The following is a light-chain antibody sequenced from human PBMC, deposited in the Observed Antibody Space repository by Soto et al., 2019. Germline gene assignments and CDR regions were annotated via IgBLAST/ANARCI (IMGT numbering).Light chain of an antibody. J-gene: IGLJ2*01. CDR2: EVS. V-gene: IGLV2-14*01. Sequence: QSVLTQPASVSGSPGQSITISCTGTSSDVGGYNYVSWYQQHPGKAPKLMIYEVSNRPSGVSNRFSGSKSGNTASLTNSGLQAEDEADYYCSSYTRNSTLVFGGGTKLTVL. CDR3: SSYTRNSTLV. CDR1: SSDVGGYNY.